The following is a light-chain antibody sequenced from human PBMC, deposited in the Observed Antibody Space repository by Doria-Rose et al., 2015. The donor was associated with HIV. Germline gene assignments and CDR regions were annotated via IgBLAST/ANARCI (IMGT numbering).Light chain of an antibody. J-gene: IGKJ3*01. Sequence: DIRVTQSPESLGMSLGERATLNCKSNQSLLYTSKNYLAWYQQKPGQPPKLLIYWASTRQSVVPARFSGSGSGTDFTLTISSLGAEDVAVYYCQQYYDTPSFGPGTTVDTK. CDR2: WAS. V-gene: IGKV4-1*01. CDR1: QSLLYTSKNY. CDR3: QQYYDTPS.